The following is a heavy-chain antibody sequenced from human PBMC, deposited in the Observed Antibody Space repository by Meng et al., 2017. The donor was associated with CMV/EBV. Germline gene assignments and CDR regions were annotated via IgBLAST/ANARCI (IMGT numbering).Heavy chain of an antibody. D-gene: IGHD6-6*01. CDR2: IIPIFGTA. CDR1: GGTFSSYA. V-gene: IGHV1-69*12. CDR3: ARDYSGIAARPGFDP. J-gene: IGHJ5*02. Sequence: VQWVQSGAEWKKPGSSGKVSCKASGGTFSSYAISWVRQAPGQGLEWMGGIIPIFGTANYAQKFQGRVTITADESTSTAYMELSSLRSEDTAVYYCARDYSGIAARPGFDPWGQGTLVTVSS.